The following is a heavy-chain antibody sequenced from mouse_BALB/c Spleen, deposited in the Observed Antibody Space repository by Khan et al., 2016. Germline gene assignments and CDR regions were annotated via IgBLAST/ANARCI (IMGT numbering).Heavy chain of an antibody. J-gene: IGHJ2*01. CDR2: IDPENGDI. Sequence: VQLKQSGAELVRPGASVRLSCKASGFNIKDYYIHWVKQRPEQGLEWIGWIDPENGDIICDSKFQGKARITTDTSSNTTYLQFSSLTSEDTAVYYCARAYCGPYVFDYWGQGTTLTVSS. V-gene: IGHV14-1*02. CDR3: ARAYCGPYVFDY. CDR1: GFNIKDYY. D-gene: IGHD2-10*01.